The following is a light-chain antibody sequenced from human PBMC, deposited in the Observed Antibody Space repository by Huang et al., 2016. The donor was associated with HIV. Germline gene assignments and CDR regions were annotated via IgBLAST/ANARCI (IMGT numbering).Light chain of an antibody. CDR2: AAS. V-gene: IGKV3-15*01. CDR1: QSVSSN. J-gene: IGKJ1*01. CDR3: QQYNNWPRT. Sequence: EIVMTQSPATLSVSPGERATLSCRASQSVSSNLAWYQQKPGQAPRLLIYAASTRATGIPARFRGSGSGTEFTLTISRLQSEDFAVYYCQQYNNWPRTFGQGTKVEIK.